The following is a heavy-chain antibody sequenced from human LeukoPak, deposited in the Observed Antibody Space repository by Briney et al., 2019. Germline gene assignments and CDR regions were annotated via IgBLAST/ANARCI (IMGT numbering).Heavy chain of an antibody. CDR1: GGSISSYY. J-gene: IGHJ4*02. V-gene: IGHV4-59*12. CDR2: IFRSGST. CDR3: ARGTRNWYAIY. Sequence: SETLSLTCTVSGGSISSYYWSWIRQPPGKGLEWIGTIFRSGSTSYNPSLKSRLTISVDTSNNQFSLKLNSVTAADTAVYYCARGTRNWYAIYWGQGILVTVSS. D-gene: IGHD1-20*01.